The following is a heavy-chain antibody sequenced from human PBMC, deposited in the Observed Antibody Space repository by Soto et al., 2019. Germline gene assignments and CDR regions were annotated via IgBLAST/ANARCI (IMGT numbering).Heavy chain of an antibody. CDR3: ARVPRWELLYYYYYGMDV. Sequence: GGSLRLSCAASGFTFSSYWMSWVRQAPGKGLEWVANIKQDGSEKYYVDSVKGRFTISRDNAKNSLYLQMNSLRAEDTAVYYCARVPRWELLYYYYYGMDVWGQGTTVTVS. CDR1: GFTFSSYW. J-gene: IGHJ6*02. V-gene: IGHV3-7*05. D-gene: IGHD1-26*01. CDR2: IKQDGSEK.